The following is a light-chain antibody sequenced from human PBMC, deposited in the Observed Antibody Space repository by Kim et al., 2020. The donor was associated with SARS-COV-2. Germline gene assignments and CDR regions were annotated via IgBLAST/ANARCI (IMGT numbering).Light chain of an antibody. CDR2: GAS. V-gene: IGKV1-13*02. J-gene: IGKJ2*01. Sequence: AIQLTQSPSSLSASVGDRVTITCRASQDLNNFLAWYQQKPGKAPTLMIYGASTLESGVPSRFSGSVSGTDFTLTISSLQSEDFATYYCQQSHSFPYTFGKGTKLEI. CDR3: QQSHSFPYT. CDR1: QDLNNF.